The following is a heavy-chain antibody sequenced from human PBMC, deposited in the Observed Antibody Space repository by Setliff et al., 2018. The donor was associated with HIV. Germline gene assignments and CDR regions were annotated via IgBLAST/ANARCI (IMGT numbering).Heavy chain of an antibody. J-gene: IGHJ3*01. CDR3: ARGRDKDSPWAFDV. V-gene: IGHV3-21*04. D-gene: IGHD2-21*01. CDR1: GFNFAKYT. Sequence: GGSLRLSCAASGFNFAKYTMKWVRQAPGKGLEWVSSISATLDYIRYADSVKGRFTISRDNPKNSLFLQMTSLRAEDTAVYYCARGRDKDSPWAFDVWGQGTVVTVSS. CDR2: ISATLDYI.